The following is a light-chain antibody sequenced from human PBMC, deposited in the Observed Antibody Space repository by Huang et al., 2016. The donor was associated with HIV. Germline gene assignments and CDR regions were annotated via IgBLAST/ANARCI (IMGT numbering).Light chain of an antibody. CDR2: GAF. J-gene: IGKJ1*01. CDR1: QSVRYN. CDR3: HHYNDWPPTWT. Sequence: EIVLTQSPATLSVSPGERATLSCRTSQSVRYNLAWYQQRPGQAPRLLIFGAFTRAAGIPARFSGSGSGTEFTLVISNLQSEDFAVYYCHHYNDWPPTWTFGQGTKVEIK. V-gene: IGKV3-15*01.